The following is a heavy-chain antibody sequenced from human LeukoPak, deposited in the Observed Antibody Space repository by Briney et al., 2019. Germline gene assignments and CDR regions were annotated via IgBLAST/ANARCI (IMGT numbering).Heavy chain of an antibody. Sequence: SETLSLTCAVYGGSFSDSYWSWIRQPPGKGLEWIGEINHSGSTNYNPSLKSRVTMSVDTSKNQFSLKLSSVTAADTAVYYCARVVITGSQQFFDYWGQGTLVTVSS. J-gene: IGHJ4*02. CDR2: INHSGST. CDR1: GGSFSDSY. V-gene: IGHV4-34*01. CDR3: ARVVITGSQQFFDY. D-gene: IGHD1-20*01.